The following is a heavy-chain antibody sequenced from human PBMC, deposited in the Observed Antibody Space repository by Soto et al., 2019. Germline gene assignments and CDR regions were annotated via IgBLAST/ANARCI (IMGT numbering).Heavy chain of an antibody. J-gene: IGHJ6*02. CDR3: AREGASGFGMDV. CDR2: IYTSGST. CDR1: GGSIRSYY. V-gene: IGHV4-4*07. Sequence: LPETLSLTCTVSGGSIRSYYWSWIRQPAGKPLEWIGRIYTSGSTNYNPSLKSRVTMSVDTSKNQFSLNLSSVTAADTAVYYCAREGASGFGMDVWGQGTTVTVSS. D-gene: IGHD1-26*01.